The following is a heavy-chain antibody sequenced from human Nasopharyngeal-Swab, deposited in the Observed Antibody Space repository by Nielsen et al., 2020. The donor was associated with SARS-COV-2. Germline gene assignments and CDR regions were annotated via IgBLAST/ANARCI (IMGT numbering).Heavy chain of an antibody. CDR2: INGGNGDT. Sequence: ASVKVSCKTSGYSFISFPMHWVRQAPGQRLEWMGWINGGNGDTKYSQKFQDRVTITRDTSASTAYMELSNLRSEDTAVYYCARAYMTTIKTSFDPWGQGTLVTVSS. CDR1: GYSFISFP. CDR3: ARAYMTTIKTSFDP. V-gene: IGHV1-3*01. D-gene: IGHD4-17*01. J-gene: IGHJ5*02.